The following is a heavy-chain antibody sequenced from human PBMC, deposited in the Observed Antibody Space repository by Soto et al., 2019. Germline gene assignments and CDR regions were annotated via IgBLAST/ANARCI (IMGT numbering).Heavy chain of an antibody. CDR3: ARDWEGGTAEISDY. J-gene: IGHJ4*02. Sequence: QVQLVQSGAEVKKPGASVTVSCKTSGYTFSSYGITWVRQAPGQGLEWMGWISGHNANTNYAQNVQGRLTMTTDTSTGTAYMEMRSLTSDDTAVYFCARDWEGGTAEISDYWGQGTLVTVSP. CDR1: GYTFSSYG. D-gene: IGHD1-26*01. V-gene: IGHV1-18*01. CDR2: ISGHNANT.